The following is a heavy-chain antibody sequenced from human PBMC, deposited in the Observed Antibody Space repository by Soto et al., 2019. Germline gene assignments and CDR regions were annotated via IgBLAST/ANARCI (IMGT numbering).Heavy chain of an antibody. V-gene: IGHV1-69*01. CDR3: ARVFDCSGGSCYSYYYYGMDV. CDR2: IIPIFGTA. D-gene: IGHD2-15*01. J-gene: IGHJ6*02. Sequence: QVQLVQSGAEVKKPGSSVKVSCKASGGTFSSYAISWVRQAPGQGLEWMGGIIPIFGTANYAQKFQGRVTITADESTSTAYMALSSLRSEYTAVYYCARVFDCSGGSCYSYYYYGMDVWGQGTTVTVSS. CDR1: GGTFSSYA.